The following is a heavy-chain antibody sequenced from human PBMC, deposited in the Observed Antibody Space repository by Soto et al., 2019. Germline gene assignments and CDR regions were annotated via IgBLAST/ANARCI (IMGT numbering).Heavy chain of an antibody. CDR1: GFTFSSYW. CDR2: INSDGSST. D-gene: IGHD3-3*01. CDR3: ARDLSHYDFWSGPLDATYSGGLAYDY. V-gene: IGHV3-74*01. J-gene: IGHJ4*02. Sequence: GGSLRLSYAASGFTFSSYWMHWVRQAPGKGLVWVSRINSDGSSTSYADSVKGRFTISRDNAKNTLYLQMNSLRAEDTAVYYCARDLSHYDFWSGPLDATYSGGLAYDYWGQGTLVTVSS.